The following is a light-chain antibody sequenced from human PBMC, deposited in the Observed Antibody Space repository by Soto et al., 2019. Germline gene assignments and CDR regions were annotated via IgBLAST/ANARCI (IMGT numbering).Light chain of an antibody. CDR1: QSISSW. Sequence: DIQMTQSPSTLSASVGDRVTITCRASQSISSWLAWYQQKPGKAPKLLIYDASYLGSGVPSRFRGSGSGTESTLTISSLQPDDFATYHCQQYDSYPWTFGQGTRVEIK. V-gene: IGKV1-5*01. J-gene: IGKJ1*01. CDR3: QQYDSYPWT. CDR2: DAS.